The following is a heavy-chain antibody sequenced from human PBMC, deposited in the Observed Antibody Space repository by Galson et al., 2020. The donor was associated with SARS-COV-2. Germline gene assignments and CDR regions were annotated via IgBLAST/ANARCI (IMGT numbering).Heavy chain of an antibody. CDR1: GFTFSSYW. CDR2: IKQDGSEK. D-gene: IGHD3-10*01. Sequence: GGSMRLSCAASGFTFSSYWMSWVRQAPGKGLEWVANIKQDGSEKYYVGSVKGRFTISRDNAKNSLYLQMNSLRAEDTAVYYCARDVFLVRGEASSDPHYYYYGMYGWGQGTTVTVSS. V-gene: IGHV3-7*01. CDR3: ARDVFLVRGEASSDPHYYYYGMYG. J-gene: IGHJ6*02.